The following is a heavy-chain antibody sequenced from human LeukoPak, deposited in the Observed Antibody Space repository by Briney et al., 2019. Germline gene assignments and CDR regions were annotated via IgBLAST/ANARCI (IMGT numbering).Heavy chain of an antibody. Sequence: SETLSLTCAVYGGSFSGYYWSWIRQPPGRGLEWIGEINHSGSTNYNPSLKSRVTISVDTSKNQFSLKLSSVTAADTAVYYCARAPQRSYQHNWFDPWGQGTLVTVSS. CDR2: INHSGST. CDR3: ARAPQRSYQHNWFDP. CDR1: GGSFSGYY. J-gene: IGHJ5*02. V-gene: IGHV4-34*01. D-gene: IGHD2-21*01.